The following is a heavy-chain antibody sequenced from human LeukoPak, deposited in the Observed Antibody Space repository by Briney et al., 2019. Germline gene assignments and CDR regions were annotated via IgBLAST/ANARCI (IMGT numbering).Heavy chain of an antibody. V-gene: IGHV3-30-3*01. J-gene: IGHJ4*02. CDR3: AKVGAWELLVPY. Sequence: PGGSLRLSCAASGFTFSSYAMHWVRQAPGKGLEWVAVISYDGSNKYYADPVKGRFTISRDNSKNTLYLQMNSLRAEDTAVYYCAKVGAWELLVPYWGQGPVVTVPS. D-gene: IGHD1-26*01. CDR2: ISYDGSNK. CDR1: GFTFSSYA.